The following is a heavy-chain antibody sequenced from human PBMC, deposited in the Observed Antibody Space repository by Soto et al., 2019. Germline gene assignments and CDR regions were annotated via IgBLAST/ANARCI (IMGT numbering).Heavy chain of an antibody. CDR2: IYYSGST. J-gene: IGHJ4*02. Sequence: KPSETLSLTCTVSGGSISSGDYYWSWIRQPPGKGLEWIGYIYYSGSTYFNPSLKSRLTISVDTSKNQFSLKLSSVTAADTAVYYCVTIGYYDRGFDYWGQGALVTVSS. D-gene: IGHD3-22*01. CDR1: GGSISSGDYY. V-gene: IGHV4-30-4*01. CDR3: VTIGYYDRGFDY.